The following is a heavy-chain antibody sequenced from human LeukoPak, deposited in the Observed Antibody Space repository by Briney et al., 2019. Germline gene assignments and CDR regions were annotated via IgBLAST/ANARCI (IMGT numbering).Heavy chain of an antibody. CDR3: AKDLSIFGVVMGSAFDI. J-gene: IGHJ3*02. V-gene: IGHV3-30*18. D-gene: IGHD3-3*01. CDR1: GLTFSSYG. Sequence: PGGSLRLSCAASGLTFSSYGMHWVRQAPGKGLEWVAVISYDGSNKYYADSVKGRFTISRDNSKNTLYLQMNSLRAEDTAVYYCAKDLSIFGVVMGSAFDIWGQGTMVTVSS. CDR2: ISYDGSNK.